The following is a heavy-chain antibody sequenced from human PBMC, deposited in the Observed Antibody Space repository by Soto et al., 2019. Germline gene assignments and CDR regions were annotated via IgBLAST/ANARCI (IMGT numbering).Heavy chain of an antibody. CDR3: ARAASSSSKKQDYYYYYYMDV. D-gene: IGHD6-6*01. CDR1: GFTFSSYS. V-gene: IGHV3-48*01. CDR2: ISSSSSTI. Sequence: EVQLVESGGGLVQPGGSLRLSCAASGFTFSSYSMNWVRQAPGKGLEWVSYISSSSSTIYYADSVKGRFTISRDKAKNTLYLQMNSLRAEDTAVYYCARAASSSSKKQDYYYYYYMDVWGKGTTVTVSS. J-gene: IGHJ6*03.